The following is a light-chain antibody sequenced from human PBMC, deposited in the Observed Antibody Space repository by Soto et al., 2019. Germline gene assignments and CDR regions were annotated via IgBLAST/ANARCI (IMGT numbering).Light chain of an antibody. J-gene: IGLJ1*01. CDR2: EVS. Sequence: QSALTQPASVSGSPGQSITISCTGTSSDVGGYNYVSWYQNHPGKAPKLMIYEVSNRPSGVSNRFSGSKSGNTASLTISGLQAEDVAYYYCSSYTSSSPYVFGTGTKLTVL. CDR1: SSDVGGYNY. CDR3: SSYTSSSPYV. V-gene: IGLV2-14*01.